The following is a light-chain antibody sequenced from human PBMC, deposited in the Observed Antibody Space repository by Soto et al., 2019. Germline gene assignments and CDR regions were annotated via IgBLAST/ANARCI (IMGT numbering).Light chain of an antibody. CDR1: SRDVGSYNL. CDR2: EVS. V-gene: IGLV2-23*02. Sequence: QAVLTQPASVSGSRGQSITISCTGTSRDVGSYNLVSWYQQHPGKAPKLMIYEVSKRPSGVSNRFSGSKSGNTASLTISGLQAEDEADYSCCSYAGSSTFYVFGTGTKVTVL. J-gene: IGLJ1*01. CDR3: CSYAGSSTFYV.